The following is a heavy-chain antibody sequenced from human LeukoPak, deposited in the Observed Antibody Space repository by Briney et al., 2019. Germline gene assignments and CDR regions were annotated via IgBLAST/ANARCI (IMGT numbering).Heavy chain of an antibody. CDR3: ARDLSGYSSSSLDY. D-gene: IGHD6-13*01. J-gene: IGHJ4*02. Sequence: PGGSLRLSCAASGFTFSSYWVHWVRQAPGKGLVWVSRINTEGTSTSYADSVKGRFTISRDNAKNTLYLQMNSLRAEDTAVYYCARDLSGYSSSSLDYWGQGTLVTVSS. CDR2: INTEGTST. CDR1: GFTFSSYW. V-gene: IGHV3-74*01.